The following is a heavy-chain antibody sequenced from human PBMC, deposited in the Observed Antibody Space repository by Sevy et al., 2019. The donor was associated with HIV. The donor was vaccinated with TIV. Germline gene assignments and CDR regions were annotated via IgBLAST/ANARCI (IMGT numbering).Heavy chain of an antibody. CDR3: ARDVADYYDSSGYPQRPDAFDI. D-gene: IGHD3-22*01. CDR1: GGSISSGGYY. V-gene: IGHV4-31*03. J-gene: IGHJ3*02. CDR2: IYYSGST. Sequence: SETLSLTCTVSGGSISSGGYYWSWIRQHPGKGLEWIGYIYYSGSTYYNPSLKSRVTISVDTYKNQFSLMLSSVTAADTAVYYCARDVADYYDSSGYPQRPDAFDIWGQGTMVTVSS.